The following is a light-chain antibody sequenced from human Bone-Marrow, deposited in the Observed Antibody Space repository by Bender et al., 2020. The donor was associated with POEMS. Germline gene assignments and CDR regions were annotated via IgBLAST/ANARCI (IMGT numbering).Light chain of an antibody. CDR2: YDD. Sequence: QSVVTQLPSLSEAPRQRVTISCSGSSFNIGNHGVNWYQQLSGEAPKLLIYYDDLLTPGVSDRFSASKSGTSASLAISELQSEDEALYYCSAWDDSLSGWVFGGGTKLTVL. J-gene: IGLJ3*02. V-gene: IGLV1-36*01. CDR3: SAWDDSLSGWV. CDR1: SFNIGNHG.